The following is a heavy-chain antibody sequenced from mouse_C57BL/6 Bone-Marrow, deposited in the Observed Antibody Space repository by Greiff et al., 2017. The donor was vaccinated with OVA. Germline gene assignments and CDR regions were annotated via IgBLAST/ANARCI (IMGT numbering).Heavy chain of an antibody. Sequence: VQVVESGAELAKPGASVKLSCKASGYTFTSYWMHWVKQRPGQGLEWIGYINPSSGYTKYNQKFKDKATLTADKSSSTAYMQLSSRTYEDSAVYYCARSLYYYGSSLDYWGQGTTLTVSS. D-gene: IGHD1-1*01. CDR3: ARSLYYYGSSLDY. J-gene: IGHJ2*01. CDR2: INPSSGYT. V-gene: IGHV1-7*01. CDR1: GYTFTSYW.